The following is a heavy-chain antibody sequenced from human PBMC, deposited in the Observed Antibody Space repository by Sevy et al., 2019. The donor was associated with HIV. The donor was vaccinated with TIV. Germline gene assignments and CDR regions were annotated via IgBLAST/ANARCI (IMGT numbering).Heavy chain of an antibody. V-gene: IGHV3-11*04. J-gene: IGHJ6*04. CDR3: AREGPVGGMDV. CDR1: GFSFSDYY. D-gene: IGHD2-2*01. Sequence: GGSLRLSCAASGFSFSDYYMSWVRLSPGKGLEWVSYISFNGSHVYYIEAVKGRFTISRDNGRNSLYLQMNNLRVDDTSVYFRAREGPVGGMDVWGEGTTVSVSS. CDR2: ISFNGSHV.